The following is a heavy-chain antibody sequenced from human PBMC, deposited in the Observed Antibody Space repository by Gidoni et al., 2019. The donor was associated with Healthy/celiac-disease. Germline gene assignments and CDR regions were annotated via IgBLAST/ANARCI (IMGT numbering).Heavy chain of an antibody. CDR1: GFTFSDSY. CDR2: ISSSSSYT. J-gene: IGHJ4*02. V-gene: IGHV3-11*05. D-gene: IGHD3-22*01. CDR3: ARDPYYDGSDY. Sequence: QVQLVESGGGLVKPGGSLRLSCAASGFTFSDSYMSWIRQAPGKGLEWVSYISSSSSYTNYADSVKGRFTISRDNAKNSLYLQMNSLRAEDTAVYYCARDPYYDGSDYWGQGTLVTVSS.